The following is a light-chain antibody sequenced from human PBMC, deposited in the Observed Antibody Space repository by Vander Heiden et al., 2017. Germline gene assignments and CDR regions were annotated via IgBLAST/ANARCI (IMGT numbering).Light chain of an antibody. CDR1: QSVLYSSNNRNY. CDR2: WAS. J-gene: IGKJ1*01. CDR3: LQYYSTLRT. V-gene: IGKV4-1*01. Sequence: DILMSHPPDSLAVSLGERATINCKSSQSVLYSSNNRNYLAWYQQKPGQPPKLLIYWASTRESGVPDRFSGSGSGTDFTLTISSLQAEDVAVYYCLQYYSTLRTFGQGTKVEIK.